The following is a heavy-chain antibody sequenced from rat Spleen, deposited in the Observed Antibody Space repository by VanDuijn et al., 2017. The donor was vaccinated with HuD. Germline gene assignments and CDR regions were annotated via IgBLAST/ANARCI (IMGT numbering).Heavy chain of an antibody. V-gene: IGHV5S13*01. Sequence: EVQLVESGGGLVQPGRSLKLSCAASDFTFRNFDMTWVRQAPTKGLEWVASISPSGTSTRYRDSVKGRFTVFRDNAKNTLDLQMDSLRSEDTATYYCARHPNYGSYGWFAYWGQGTLVTVSS. CDR2: ISPSGTST. CDR3: ARHPNYGSYGWFAY. D-gene: IGHD1-3*01. CDR1: DFTFRNFD. J-gene: IGHJ3*01.